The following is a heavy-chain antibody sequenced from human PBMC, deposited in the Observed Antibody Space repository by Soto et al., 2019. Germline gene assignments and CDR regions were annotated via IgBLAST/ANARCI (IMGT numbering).Heavy chain of an antibody. V-gene: IGHV4-39*01. CDR1: GGSISSSSYY. CDR3: ARLTTVTPDY. Sequence: SETLSLTCTVSGGSISSSSYYWGWIRQPPGKGLEWIGNIYYSGSTYYNPSLKSRVTISVDTSKNQFFLKLSSVTAADTAVYYCARLTTVTPDYWGRGTLVTVSS. CDR2: IYYSGST. D-gene: IGHD4-17*01. J-gene: IGHJ4*02.